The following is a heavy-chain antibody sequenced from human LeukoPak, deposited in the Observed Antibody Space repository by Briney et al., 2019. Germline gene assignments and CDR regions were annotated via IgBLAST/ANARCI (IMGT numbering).Heavy chain of an antibody. CDR2: IYYSGST. CDR3: ARQDLAAARDAFDI. Sequence: KPSENLSPTRTVPGGPLSSSSYYWGWIRQPPGKGLEWIGGIYYSGSTYYNPSLKSRVTISVDTSKNQFSLKLSSVTAADTAVYYCARQDLAAARDAFDIWGQGTMVTVSS. V-gene: IGHV4-39*01. CDR1: GGPLSSSSYY. J-gene: IGHJ3*02. D-gene: IGHD6-13*01.